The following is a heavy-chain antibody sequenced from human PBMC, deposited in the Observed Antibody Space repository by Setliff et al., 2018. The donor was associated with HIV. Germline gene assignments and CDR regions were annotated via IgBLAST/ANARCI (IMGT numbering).Heavy chain of an antibody. CDR1: GAPISSYY. D-gene: IGHD5-12*01. J-gene: IGHJ6*02. Sequence: SETLSLTCKVSGAPISSYYWNWIRQPPGKGLEWIGYIYNSGYSNSKPSLKSRVTISLDTSKNQFSLKLSSVTAADTAGYYCARGDGYRANDAYYDTGMDVWGQGITVTVSS. CDR3: ARGDGYRANDAYYDTGMDV. V-gene: IGHV4-59*01. CDR2: IYNSGYS.